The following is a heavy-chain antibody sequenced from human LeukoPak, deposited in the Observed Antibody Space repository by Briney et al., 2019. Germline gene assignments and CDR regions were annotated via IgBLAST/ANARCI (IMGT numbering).Heavy chain of an antibody. V-gene: IGHV4-39*01. J-gene: IGHJ6*03. Sequence: PSETLSLTCTVSGDTISSSGYYWGGIRQPPRKGLEWIGSIYYSGSAYYNPSLKSRVTMTVDTSKNQFSLKLSSVTAADTAVYYCARPPTTGFPYYHMDVWGKGTTVTVSS. CDR2: IYYSGSA. CDR1: GDTISSSGYY. CDR3: ARPPTTGFPYYHMDV. D-gene: IGHD4-11*01.